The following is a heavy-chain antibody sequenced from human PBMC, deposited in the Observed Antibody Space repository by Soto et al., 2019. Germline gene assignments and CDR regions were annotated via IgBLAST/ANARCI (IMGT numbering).Heavy chain of an antibody. CDR3: ARENAQQWLTRQLGEFDY. CDR1: GFTFSSYG. J-gene: IGHJ4*02. CDR2: IWYDGSNK. V-gene: IGHV3-33*01. Sequence: GGSMRLCCAASGFTFSSYGMHWVRQAPGKGLEWVAVIWYDGSNKYYVDSVKGRFTISRDNSENTLYPQMNSLRAEDTAVYYCARENAQQWLTRQLGEFDYWGQGTLVTVSS. D-gene: IGHD6-19*01.